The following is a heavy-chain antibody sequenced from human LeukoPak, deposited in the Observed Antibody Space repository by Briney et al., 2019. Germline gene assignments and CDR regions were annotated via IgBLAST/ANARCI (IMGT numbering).Heavy chain of an antibody. CDR2: IRFDESDN. Sequence: GGSLRLSCTASGFIFTNYGMHWVRQAPGKGLDWVAFIRFDESDNNYADPVKGRFTVSRDNSKNTVYLQMSSLRPDDTAVYYCVKDGYCSSASCYAGHWFDAWGRGTLLTVFS. J-gene: IGHJ5*02. D-gene: IGHD2-2*03. CDR1: GFIFTNYG. CDR3: VKDGYCSSASCYAGHWFDA. V-gene: IGHV3-30*02.